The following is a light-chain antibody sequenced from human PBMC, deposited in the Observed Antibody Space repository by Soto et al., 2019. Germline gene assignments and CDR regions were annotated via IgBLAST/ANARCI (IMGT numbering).Light chain of an antibody. Sequence: EIVLTQSPGTLCLSPGERATLSCRASQSVSSSYLAWYQQKPGQAPRLLIYGASSRATGIPDRFSGSGSGTDFTLTISRLEPEDFAVYYCQQYGTFGPGTKVDIK. CDR1: QSVSSSY. V-gene: IGKV3-20*01. J-gene: IGKJ3*01. CDR2: GAS. CDR3: QQYGT.